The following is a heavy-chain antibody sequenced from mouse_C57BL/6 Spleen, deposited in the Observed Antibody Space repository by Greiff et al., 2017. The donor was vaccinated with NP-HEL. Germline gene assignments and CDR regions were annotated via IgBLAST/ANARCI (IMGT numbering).Heavy chain of an antibody. V-gene: IGHV1-64*01. D-gene: IGHD2-4*01. J-gene: IGHJ4*01. CDR3: ARRGLEDAMDY. CDR2: IHPNSGST. Sequence: QVQLQQPGAELVKPGASVKLSCKASGYTFTSYWMHWVKQRPGQGLEWIGMIHPNSGSTNYNEKFKSKATLTVDKSSSTAYMQLSSLTSEDSAVYFCARRGLEDAMDYWGQGTSVTVSS. CDR1: GYTFTSYW.